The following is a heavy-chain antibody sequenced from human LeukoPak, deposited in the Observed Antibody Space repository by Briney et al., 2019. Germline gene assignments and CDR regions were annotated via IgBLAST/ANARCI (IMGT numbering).Heavy chain of an antibody. J-gene: IGHJ4*02. D-gene: IGHD3-10*01. CDR1: GGSISSGGYY. Sequence: NPSPPLSLTSTVSGGSISSGGYYGCCSHQHRGELLAWIGYIYYSGSNYYNPSLKSRVSISVDTSKNQFSLKLSSVTAADTAVYYCARGGYGSGSYYLDYWGQGTLVTVSS. CDR2: IYYSGSN. CDR3: ARGGYGSGSYYLDY. V-gene: IGHV4-31*03.